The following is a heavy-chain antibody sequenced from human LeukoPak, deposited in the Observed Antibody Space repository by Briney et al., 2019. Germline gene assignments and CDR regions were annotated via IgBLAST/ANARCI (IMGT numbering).Heavy chain of an antibody. J-gene: IGHJ4*02. CDR3: ARDPTPGTRSSSPQDY. V-gene: IGHV3-30*04. Sequence: GGSLRLSCAASGFTFSSYAMHWVRQAPGKGLEWVAVISYDGSNKYYADSVKGRFTISRDNSKNTLYLQMNSLRAEDTAVYYCARDPTPGTRSSSPQDYWGQGTLVTVSS. CDR1: GFTFSSYA. CDR2: ISYDGSNK. D-gene: IGHD6-6*01.